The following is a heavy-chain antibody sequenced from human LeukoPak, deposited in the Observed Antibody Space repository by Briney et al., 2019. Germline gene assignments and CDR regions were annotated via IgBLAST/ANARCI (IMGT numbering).Heavy chain of an antibody. CDR2: IYYSGST. J-gene: IGHJ4*02. V-gene: IGHV4-59*01. Sequence: SGTLSLTCTVSGGSISSYYWSWIRQPPGKGLEWIGYIYYSGSTNYNPSLKSRVTISVDTSKNQFSLKLSSVTAADTAVYYCARGVRSSSSPFDYWGQGTLVTVSS. CDR3: ARGVRSSSSPFDY. CDR1: GGSISSYY. D-gene: IGHD6-6*01.